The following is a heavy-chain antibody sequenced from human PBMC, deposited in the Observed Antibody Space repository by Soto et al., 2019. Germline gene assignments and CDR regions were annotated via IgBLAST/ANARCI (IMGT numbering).Heavy chain of an antibody. V-gene: IGHV4-59*01. CDR2: IYYSGST. J-gene: IGHJ4*02. CDR3: ASTPVVADTTTFDY. Sequence: SETLSLTCTVSGGSISSYYWSWIRQPPGKGLEWIGYIYYSGSTNYNPSLKSRVTISVDTSKNQFSLKLSSVTAADTAVYYCASTPVVADTTTFDYWGQGTLVTVSS. CDR1: GGSISSYY. D-gene: IGHD2-15*01.